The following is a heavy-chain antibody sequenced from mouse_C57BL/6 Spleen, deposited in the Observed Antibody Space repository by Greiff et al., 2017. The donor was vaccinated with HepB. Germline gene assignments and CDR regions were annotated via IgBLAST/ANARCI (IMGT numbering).Heavy chain of an antibody. D-gene: IGHD1-1*01. CDR2: IYPGDGDT. J-gene: IGHJ2*01. CDR3: GLLQGY. Sequence: VQVVESGPELVKPGASVKISCKASGYAFSSSWMNWVKQRPGKGLEWIGRIYPGDGDTNYNGKFKGKATLTADKSSSTAYMQLSSLTSEDSAVYFCGLLQGYWGQGTTLTVSS. V-gene: IGHV1-82*01. CDR1: GYAFSSSW.